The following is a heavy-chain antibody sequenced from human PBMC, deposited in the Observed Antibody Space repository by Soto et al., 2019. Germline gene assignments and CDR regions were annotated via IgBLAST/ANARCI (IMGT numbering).Heavy chain of an antibody. CDR2: ISAYNGNT. CDR3: ATDGAFLGSGWLTWGY. J-gene: IGHJ4*02. V-gene: IGHV1-18*01. CDR1: GYTFTSYG. Sequence: ASVKVSCKASGYTFTSYGISWVRQAPGQGLEWMGWISAYNGNTNYAQKLQGRVTVTTDTSTSTAYMELRSLRSDDTAVYYCATDGAFLGSGWLTWGYWGQGTLVTVSS. D-gene: IGHD6-19*01.